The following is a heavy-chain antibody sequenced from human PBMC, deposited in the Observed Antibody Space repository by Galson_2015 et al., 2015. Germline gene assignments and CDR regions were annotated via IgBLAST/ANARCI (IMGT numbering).Heavy chain of an antibody. CDR2: ISSSSSYI. D-gene: IGHD4/OR15-4a*01. CDR3: AREGWTMVDNRDYYYYMDV. J-gene: IGHJ6*03. V-gene: IGHV3-21*01. CDR1: GFTFSSYS. Sequence: SLRLSCAASGFTFSSYSMNWVRQAPGKGLEWVSSISSSSSYIYYADSVKGRSTISRDNAKNSLYLQMNSLRAEDTAVYYCAREGWTMVDNRDYYYYMDVWGKGTTVTVSS.